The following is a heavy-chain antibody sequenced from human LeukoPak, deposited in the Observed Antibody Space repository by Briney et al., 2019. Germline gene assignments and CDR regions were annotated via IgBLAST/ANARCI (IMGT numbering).Heavy chain of an antibody. CDR3: ARAAENYGGRFDS. CDR2: ISSSSSYI. V-gene: IGHV3-21*01. Sequence: GGSLRRSCEASGFTLSSHSRNWVRQAPGNGLEWLSSISSSSSYIYYAESVKGRFTISRDNAKNSLYLQMNSLRAEDTAVYYCARAAENYGGRFDSWGQGTLVTVSS. J-gene: IGHJ4*02. D-gene: IGHD3-16*01. CDR1: GFTLSSHS.